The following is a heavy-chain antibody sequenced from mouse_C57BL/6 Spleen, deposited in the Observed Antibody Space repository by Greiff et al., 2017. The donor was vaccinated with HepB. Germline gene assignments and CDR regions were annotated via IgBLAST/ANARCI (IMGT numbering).Heavy chain of an antibody. CDR3: ARSAPYDNYGFDY. D-gene: IGHD2-1*01. J-gene: IGHJ2*01. Sequence: VQLQQSGAELVRPGTSVKVSCKASGYAFTNYLIEWVKQRPGQGLEWIGVINPGSGGTNYNEKFKGKATLTADKSSSTAYMQLSSLTSEDSAVYFCARSAPYDNYGFDYWGQGTTLTVSS. V-gene: IGHV1-54*01. CDR1: GYAFTNYL. CDR2: INPGSGGT.